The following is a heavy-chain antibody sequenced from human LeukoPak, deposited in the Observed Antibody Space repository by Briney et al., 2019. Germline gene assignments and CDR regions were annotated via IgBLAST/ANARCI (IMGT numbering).Heavy chain of an antibody. CDR2: IYYSGST. V-gene: IGHV4-31*03. CDR3: ARTGVTMVRGVIQTPFDY. Sequence: PSQTLSLTCTVSGGSISSGGYYWSWIRRHPGKGLEWIGYIYYSGSTYYNPSLKSRVTISVDTSKNQFSLKLSSVTAADTAVYYCARTGVTMVRGVIQTPFDYWGQGTLVTVSS. D-gene: IGHD3-10*01. CDR1: GGSISSGGYY. J-gene: IGHJ4*02.